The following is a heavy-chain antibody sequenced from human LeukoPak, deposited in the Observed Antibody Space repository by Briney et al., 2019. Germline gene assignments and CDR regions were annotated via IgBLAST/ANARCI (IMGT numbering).Heavy chain of an antibody. J-gene: IGHJ3*02. CDR2: IYTSGST. CDR1: GGSISSGSYY. Sequence: PSETLSLTCTVSGGSISSGSYYWSWIRQPAGKGLEWIGRIYTSGSTNYNPSLKSRVTISVDTSKNQFSLKLSSVTAADTAVYYCARFAGGNDAFDIWGQGTMVTVSS. D-gene: IGHD3-16*01. CDR3: ARFAGGNDAFDI. V-gene: IGHV4-61*02.